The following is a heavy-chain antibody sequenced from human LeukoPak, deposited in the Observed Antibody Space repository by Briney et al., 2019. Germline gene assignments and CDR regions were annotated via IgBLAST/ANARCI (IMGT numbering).Heavy chain of an antibody. CDR3: ARKVAGTRYFDY. Sequence: SETLSLTCTVSSDSIFTSNWWSWVRQPPGKGLEWIGQIFHSGSTSYSPSLKSRVTISMDKSKNQISLRLTSVTAADTAVYYCARKVAGTRYFDYWGQGTLVTVSS. CDR1: SDSIFTSNW. J-gene: IGHJ4*02. D-gene: IGHD6-19*01. CDR2: IFHSGST. V-gene: IGHV4-4*02.